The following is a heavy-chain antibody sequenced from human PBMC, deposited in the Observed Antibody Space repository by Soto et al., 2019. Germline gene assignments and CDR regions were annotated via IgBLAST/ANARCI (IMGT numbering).Heavy chain of an antibody. J-gene: IGHJ4*02. Sequence: GASVKVSCKASGYTFTSYAMHWVRQAPGQRLEWMGWINAGNGNTKYSQKFQGRVTITRDTSASTAYMELSSLRSEDTAVYYCAREAYYYDSSAYYYFDYWGQGTLVTVSS. CDR1: GYTFTSYA. D-gene: IGHD3-22*01. CDR3: AREAYYYDSSAYYYFDY. CDR2: INAGNGNT. V-gene: IGHV1-3*01.